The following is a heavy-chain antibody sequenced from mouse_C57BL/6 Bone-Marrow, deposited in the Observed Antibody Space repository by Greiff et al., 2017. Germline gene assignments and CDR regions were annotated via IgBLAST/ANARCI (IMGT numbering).Heavy chain of an antibody. Sequence: QVQLQQSGAELARPGASVKLSCKASGYTFTSYGISWVKQRTGQGLEGIGEIYPRSGNTYYNEKFKGKATLTADKSSSTAYIELRRLTSEDSAVYFGARRGGYYGYWGQGTTLTVSS. D-gene: IGHD2-3*01. CDR2: IYPRSGNT. J-gene: IGHJ2*01. CDR3: ARRGGYYGY. CDR1: GYTFTSYG. V-gene: IGHV1-81*01.